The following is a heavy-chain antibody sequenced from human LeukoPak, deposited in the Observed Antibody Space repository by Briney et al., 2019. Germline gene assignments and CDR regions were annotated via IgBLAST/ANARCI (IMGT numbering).Heavy chain of an antibody. J-gene: IGHJ3*02. Sequence: PSETLSLTCTVSGGSISSYYWSWIRQPPGKGLEWIGYIYYSGSTNYNPSLKSRVTISVDTSKNQFSLKLSSVTAADTAVYYCARVRYYYDSSGYRAHDAFDIWGQGTMVTVSS. D-gene: IGHD3-22*01. CDR3: ARVRYYYDSSGYRAHDAFDI. V-gene: IGHV4-59*01. CDR2: IYYSGST. CDR1: GGSISSYY.